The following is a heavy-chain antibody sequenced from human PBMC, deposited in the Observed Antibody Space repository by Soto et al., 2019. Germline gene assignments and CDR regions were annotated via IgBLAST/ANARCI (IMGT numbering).Heavy chain of an antibody. V-gene: IGHV6-1*01. D-gene: IGHD3-10*01. CDR3: ARGGAYYGSGSYYNVRWFDP. CDR2: TYYRSKWYN. CDR1: GDSVSSNSAA. J-gene: IGHJ5*02. Sequence: SQTLSLTCVISGDSVSSNSAAWNWIRQSPSRGLEWLGRTYYRSKWYNDYAVSVKSRITINPDTSKNQFSLQLNSVTPEDTAVYYCARGGAYYGSGSYYNVRWFDPWGQGTLVTVS.